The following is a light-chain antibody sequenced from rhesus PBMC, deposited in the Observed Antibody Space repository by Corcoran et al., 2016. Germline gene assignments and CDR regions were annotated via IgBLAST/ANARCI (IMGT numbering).Light chain of an antibody. J-gene: IGKJ1*01. V-gene: IGKV1-21*01. CDR3: QQYNSAPT. CDR1: QGISIW. CDR2: KAS. Sequence: DIQMTQSPSSLSASVGDRVTITCRASQGISIWLAWYQQKPGKAPKVLIYKASSSQSGGPSRFSGSGYGTDFTLTISSLQPEDFATYYCQQYNSAPTFGQGTKVEIK.